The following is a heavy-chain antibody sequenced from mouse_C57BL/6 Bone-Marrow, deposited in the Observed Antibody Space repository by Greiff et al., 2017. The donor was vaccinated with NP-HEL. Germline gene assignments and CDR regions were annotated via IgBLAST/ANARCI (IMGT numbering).Heavy chain of an antibody. CDR3: ARPRYDGSAWFAY. D-gene: IGHD1-1*01. CDR2: ILPGGGST. Sequence: QVQLQQSGAELMKPGASVKLSCTATGYTFTGYWIEWVKQRPGHGLEWIGEILPGGGSTNYNENFKGKATFTADTSSNTAYMQLSSLTTEDAAIYYCARPRYDGSAWFAYWGQGTLVTVSA. J-gene: IGHJ3*01. CDR1: GYTFTGYW. V-gene: IGHV1-9*01.